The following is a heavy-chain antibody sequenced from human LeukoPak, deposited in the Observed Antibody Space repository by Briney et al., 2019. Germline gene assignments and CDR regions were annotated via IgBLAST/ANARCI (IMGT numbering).Heavy chain of an antibody. J-gene: IGHJ3*01. CDR2: IYYTGIA. CDR1: GGSISGYH. D-gene: IGHD2-2*01. V-gene: IGHV4-59*08. CDR3: ASIVVLPEAILEDAFDV. Sequence: SETLSLTCTVTGGSISGYHWNWIRQSPGKGLEWIANIYYTGIADYNPSLKSRVTTSVDTSKNEISLKLSSVTAADTAVYYCASIVVLPEAILEDAFDVWGQGTMVTVSS.